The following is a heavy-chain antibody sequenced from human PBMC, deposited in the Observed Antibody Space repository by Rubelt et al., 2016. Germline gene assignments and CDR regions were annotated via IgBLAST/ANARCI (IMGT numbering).Heavy chain of an antibody. CDR1: GGSFSGYY. CDR2: INPSGST. J-gene: IGHJ4*02. CDR3: ARGSGSDGVVIEAGY. Sequence: QVQLQQWGAGLLKPSETLSLTCAVYGGSFSGYYWSWIRQPPGKGLEWIGEINPSGSTNYNPSLKSRVTISVDTSKNQFSLRLSSVNAADTAVYHCARGSGSDGVVIEAGYWGQGTPVTVSS. D-gene: IGHD3-3*01. V-gene: IGHV4-34*01.